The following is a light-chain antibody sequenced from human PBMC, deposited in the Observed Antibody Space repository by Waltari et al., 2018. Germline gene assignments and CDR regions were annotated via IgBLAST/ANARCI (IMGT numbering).Light chain of an antibody. V-gene: IGLV3-21*02. CDR1: NIGSKN. CDR2: DDS. Sequence: TCGGNNIGSKNVHWYQQRPGQAPVLVVYDDSDRPSGIPERFSGSNSANTATLTISRVDSGDEADYYCQVWDSSFDRVVFGGGTKLTVL. CDR3: QVWDSSFDRVV. J-gene: IGLJ2*01.